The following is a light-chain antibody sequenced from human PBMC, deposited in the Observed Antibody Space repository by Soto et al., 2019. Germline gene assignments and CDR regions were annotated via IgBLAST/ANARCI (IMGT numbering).Light chain of an antibody. CDR3: QQTNSFPRT. CDR1: QGISSW. CDR2: AAS. J-gene: IGKJ2*01. Sequence: DIQMTQSPSSVSASVGDRVTITCRASQGISSWLAWYQQKPGKAPNLLIYAASSFRSGVPSRITARGSGTDFTLTISSRQPEDFATYYCQQTNSFPRTFGQGTKVEIK. V-gene: IGKV1-12*01.